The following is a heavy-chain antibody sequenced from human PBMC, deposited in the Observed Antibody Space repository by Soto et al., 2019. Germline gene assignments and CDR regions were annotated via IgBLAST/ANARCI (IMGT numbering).Heavy chain of an antibody. V-gene: IGHV3-23*01. CDR2: ISGDGETT. D-gene: IGHD2-8*02. Sequence: EVQVLESGGGLLQPGGSLRLSCVASGFTFNAHAMTWVRQGPGMGLEWISSISGDGETTYYADSVKGRFTVSRDNSKNTLSLQMNSLRVEDTATYYCVKDWTGKKCPCMDVWGQGTTVTVSS. CDR1: GFTFNAHA. J-gene: IGHJ6*02. CDR3: VKDWTGKKCPCMDV.